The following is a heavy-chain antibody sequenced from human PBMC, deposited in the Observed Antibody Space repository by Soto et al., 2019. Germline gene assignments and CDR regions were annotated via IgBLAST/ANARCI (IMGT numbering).Heavy chain of an antibody. J-gene: IGHJ3*02. Sequence: ASVKVSCKASGYTFTGYYMHWVRQAPGQGLEWMGWINPNSGGTNYAQKLQGRVTMTTDTSTSTAYMELRSLRSDDPAVYYCARERIGYSYGYRVNDAFDIWGQGTMVTVSS. CDR1: GYTFTGYY. V-gene: IGHV1-2*02. CDR2: INPNSGGT. D-gene: IGHD5-18*01. CDR3: ARERIGYSYGYRVNDAFDI.